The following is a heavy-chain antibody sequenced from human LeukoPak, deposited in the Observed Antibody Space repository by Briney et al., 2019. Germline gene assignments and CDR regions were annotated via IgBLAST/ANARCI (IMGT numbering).Heavy chain of an antibody. Sequence: ASVKVSCKASGYTFTSYDINWVRQATGQGLEWMGWMNPNSGNTGYAQKFQGRVTMTRNTSISTAYMELSSLRSEDTAVYYCAADPYYDILTGYFLPDYWGQGTLVTVSS. V-gene: IGHV1-8*01. D-gene: IGHD3-9*01. CDR1: GYTFTSYD. CDR3: AADPYYDILTGYFLPDY. J-gene: IGHJ4*02. CDR2: MNPNSGNT.